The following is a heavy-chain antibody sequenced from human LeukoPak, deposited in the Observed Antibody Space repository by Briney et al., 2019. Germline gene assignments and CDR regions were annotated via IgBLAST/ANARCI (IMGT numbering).Heavy chain of an antibody. CDR3: ARSSDSSGYVAFDI. CDR2: IWYDGSNK. V-gene: IGHV3-33*01. CDR1: GFTFNSHG. J-gene: IGHJ3*02. Sequence: PGRSLRLSCAASGFTFNSHGMHWVRQAPGKGLEWVAVIWYDGSNKYYADSVKGRFTISRDNSKNTLYLQMNSLRAEDTAVYYCARSSDSSGYVAFDIWGQGTMVTVSS. D-gene: IGHD3-22*01.